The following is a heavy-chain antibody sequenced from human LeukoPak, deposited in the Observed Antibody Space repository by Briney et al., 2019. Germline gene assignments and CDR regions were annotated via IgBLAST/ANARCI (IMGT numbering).Heavy chain of an antibody. CDR2: ISGSGGHT. Sequence: GGSLRLSCAASGITFSSHAMSWVRQAPGKGLEWVSLISGSGGHTYYGDSVKGRFTISRDNSTDRLYLQMNSLRPEDTAVYYCAKGGAATMRDGYNYYYYYMEVWGRGTTVTVSS. CDR3: AKGGAATMRDGYNYYYYYMEV. J-gene: IGHJ6*03. CDR1: GITFSSHA. V-gene: IGHV3-23*01. D-gene: IGHD5-24*01.